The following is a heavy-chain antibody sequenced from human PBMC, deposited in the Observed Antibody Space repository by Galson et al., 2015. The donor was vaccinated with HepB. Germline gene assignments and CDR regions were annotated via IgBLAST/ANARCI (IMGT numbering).Heavy chain of an antibody. CDR3: ASDVTVTALGSFDI. V-gene: IGHV3-7*01. Sequence: SLRLSCAASGFTFSSYWMSWVRQAPGKGLEWVAKIKEDGNAKYYVDSVKGRFTISRDNAKNSLYLQMNSLAAGDTALYYCASDVTVTALGSFDIWGLGTMVTVSS. CDR1: GFTFSSYW. CDR2: IKEDGNAK. J-gene: IGHJ3*02. D-gene: IGHD2-21*02.